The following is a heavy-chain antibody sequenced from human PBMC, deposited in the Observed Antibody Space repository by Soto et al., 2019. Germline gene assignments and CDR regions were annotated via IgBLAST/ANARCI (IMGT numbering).Heavy chain of an antibody. CDR1: GYTFTSYA. CDR3: ARDAKTNYYDSSGYYGY. V-gene: IGHV1-3*01. CDR2: INAGNGNT. D-gene: IGHD3-22*01. J-gene: IGHJ4*02. Sequence: ASVKVSCKASGYTFTSYAMHWVRQAPGQRLEWMGWINAGNGNTKYSQKFQGRVTITRDTSASTAYMELSSLRSEDTAVYYCARDAKTNYYDSSGYYGYWGKGTLVTVPQ.